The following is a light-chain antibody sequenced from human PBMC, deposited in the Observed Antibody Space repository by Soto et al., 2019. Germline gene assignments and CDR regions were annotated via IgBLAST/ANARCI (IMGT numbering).Light chain of an antibody. V-gene: IGKV1-5*01. Sequence: DIQMTQSPSTLSASVGDRVTITCRASQSISSWLAWYQQKPGKAPKLLIYDASSLESGVPSRFSGSGSGTEFPLTISRLQPDDFATYYCQQYTSYSTFGQGTKVEIK. J-gene: IGKJ1*01. CDR1: QSISSW. CDR2: DAS. CDR3: QQYTSYST.